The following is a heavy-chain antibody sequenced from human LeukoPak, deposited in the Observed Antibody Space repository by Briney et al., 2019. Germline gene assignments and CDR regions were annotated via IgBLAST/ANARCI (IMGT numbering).Heavy chain of an antibody. J-gene: IGHJ4*02. V-gene: IGHV4-59*08. D-gene: IGHD3-10*01. CDR1: GGSISSYC. CDR3: ASNYYGSGSLDY. Sequence: SETLSLTCTVSGGSISSYCWSWIRQPPGKGLEWIGYIYYSGSTNYNPSLKSRVTISVDTSKNQFSLKVSSVTAADTAVYYCASNYYGSGSLDYWGQGNLVTVSS. CDR2: IYYSGST.